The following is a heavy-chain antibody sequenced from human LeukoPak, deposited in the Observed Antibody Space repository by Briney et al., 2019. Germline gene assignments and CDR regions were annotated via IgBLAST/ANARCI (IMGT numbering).Heavy chain of an antibody. J-gene: IGHJ1*01. D-gene: IGHD3-10*01. CDR3: ARPSGSASNTEYFQN. CDR1: GFTFSSYW. Sequence: GSLRLSCAASGFTFSSYWMTWVRQVPGKGLEWIGYIYYSGSTNYNPSLKSRVTISVDTSKNQFSLKLSSVTAADTAVYYCARPSGSASNTEYFQNWGQGTLVTVSS. V-gene: IGHV4-59*01. CDR2: IYYSGST.